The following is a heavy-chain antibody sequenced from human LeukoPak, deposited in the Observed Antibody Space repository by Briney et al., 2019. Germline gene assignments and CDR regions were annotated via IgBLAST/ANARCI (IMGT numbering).Heavy chain of an antibody. J-gene: IGHJ5*02. CDR3: AKTDSSGYYYSPNWFDP. CDR2: IRYDGSNK. Sequence: GGSLRLSCAASGFTFSSYGMHWVRQAPGKGLEWVAFIRYDGSNKYYADSVKGRFTISRDNSKNTLYLQMNSLRAEDTAVYYCAKTDSSGYYYSPNWFDPWGQGTLVTVSS. V-gene: IGHV3-30*02. D-gene: IGHD3-22*01. CDR1: GFTFSSYG.